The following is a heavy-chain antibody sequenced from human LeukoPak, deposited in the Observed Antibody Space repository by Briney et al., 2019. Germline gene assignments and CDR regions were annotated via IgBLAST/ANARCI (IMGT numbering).Heavy chain of an antibody. CDR2: IIPIFGTA. Sequence: SVKASCKASGGTFSSYAISWVRQAPGQGLEWMGGIIPIFGTANYAQKFQGRVTITADESTSTAYMELSSLRSEDTAVYYCALRRAYDILTGYRYWGQGTLVTVSS. J-gene: IGHJ4*02. CDR3: ALRRAYDILTGYRY. D-gene: IGHD3-9*01. V-gene: IGHV1-69*13. CDR1: GGTFSSYA.